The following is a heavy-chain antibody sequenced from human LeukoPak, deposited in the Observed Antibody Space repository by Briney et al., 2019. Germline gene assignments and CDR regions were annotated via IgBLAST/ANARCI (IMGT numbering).Heavy chain of an antibody. D-gene: IGHD3-22*01. CDR3: ARADYYDSSGYSIYSDY. Sequence: SVKVSCKASGGTFSSYAISWVRQAPGQGLEWMGGIIPIFGTANYAQKFQGRVTITADESTSTAYMELSSLRSEDTAVYYCARADYYDSSGYSIYSDYWGQGTLVTVSS. J-gene: IGHJ4*02. V-gene: IGHV1-69*13. CDR2: IIPIFGTA. CDR1: GGTFSSYA.